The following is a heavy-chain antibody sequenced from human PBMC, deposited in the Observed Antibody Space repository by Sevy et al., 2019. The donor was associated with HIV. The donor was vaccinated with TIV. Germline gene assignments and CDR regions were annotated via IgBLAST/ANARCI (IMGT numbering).Heavy chain of an antibody. D-gene: IGHD1-26*01. CDR2: INHRGTT. J-gene: IGHJ4*02. CDR1: GYSINSGYS. Sequence: SETLSLTCAVSGYSINSGYSWGWIRQPPGKGLDWIATINHRGTTYYNPSLKSRVTISIDTSKNQFSLQLSSVTASDTAMYYCARHHYREGYTRAPYYFDSWGRGTLVTVSS. CDR3: ARHHYREGYTRAPYYFDS. V-gene: IGHV4-38-2*01.